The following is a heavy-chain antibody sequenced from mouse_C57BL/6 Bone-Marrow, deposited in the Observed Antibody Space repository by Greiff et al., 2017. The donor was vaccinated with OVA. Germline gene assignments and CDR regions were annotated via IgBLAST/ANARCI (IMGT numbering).Heavy chain of an antibody. J-gene: IGHJ3*01. V-gene: IGHV1-50*01. CDR1: GYTFTSYW. CDR2: IDPSDSYT. CDR3: ARRDWFAY. Sequence: QVQLQQPGAELVKPGASVKLSCKASGYTFTSYWMQWVKQRPGQGLEWIGEIDPSDSYTNYNQKFKGKATLTVDTSSSTAYMQLRSLTSDDSSVYYCARRDWFAYWGQGTLVTVSA.